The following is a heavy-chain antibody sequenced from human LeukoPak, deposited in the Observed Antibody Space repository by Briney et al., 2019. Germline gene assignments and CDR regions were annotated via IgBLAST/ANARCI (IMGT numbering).Heavy chain of an antibody. Sequence: ASVKVSCKASGYTFTSYYMHWVRQAPGQGLEWMGIINPSGGSTSYAQKFQGRVTMTRDTSTSTVYMELSSLRSEDTAVYYCARECRYGLGSWWGHLHRSWFDPWGQGTLVTVSS. D-gene: IGHD3-10*01. CDR1: GYTFTSYY. CDR3: ARECRYGLGSWWGHLHRSWFDP. V-gene: IGHV1-46*01. J-gene: IGHJ5*02. CDR2: INPSGGST.